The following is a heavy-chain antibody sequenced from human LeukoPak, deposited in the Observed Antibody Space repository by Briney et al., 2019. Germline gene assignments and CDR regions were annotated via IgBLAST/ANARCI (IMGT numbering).Heavy chain of an antibody. J-gene: IGHJ4*02. CDR3: AKAELGVDTFFDY. CDR2: ISGSGGST. D-gene: IGHD3-3*01. V-gene: IGHV3-23*01. CDR1: GFTVSSNY. Sequence: GESLRLSCAASGFTVSSNYMSWVRQAPGKGLEWVSAISGSGGSTYYADSVKGRFTISRDNSKNTLYLQMNSLRAEDTAFYYCAKAELGVDTFFDYWGQGTLVTVSS.